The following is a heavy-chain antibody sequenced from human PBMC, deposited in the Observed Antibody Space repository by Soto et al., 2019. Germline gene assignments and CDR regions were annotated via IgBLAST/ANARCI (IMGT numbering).Heavy chain of an antibody. J-gene: IGHJ6*02. CDR1: GFTFSSYA. CDR2: ISGSGGST. V-gene: IGHV3-23*01. D-gene: IGHD3-3*01. CDR3: AKGTKYYYGMDV. Sequence: EVQLLESGGGLVQPGGSLRLSCAASGFTFSSYAMSWVRQAPGKGLEWVSAISGSGGSTYYTDSVKGRFTISRDNSKNTLYLQMNSLRAEDTAVYYCAKGTKYYYGMDVWGQGTTVTVSS.